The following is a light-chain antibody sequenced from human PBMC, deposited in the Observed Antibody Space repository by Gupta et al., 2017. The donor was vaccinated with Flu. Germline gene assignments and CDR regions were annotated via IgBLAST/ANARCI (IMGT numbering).Light chain of an antibody. Sequence: DIQMTQSPSTLSASVGDRVTITCRASDSISDWVAWYQQKPGEGPKLLISKASSVKGGVPSRFSGSGSDTKFTLTISRLQPDDIANYYCQQYKTCPYTFGQGTKLEIE. CDR2: KAS. V-gene: IGKV1-5*03. CDR1: DSISDW. CDR3: QQYKTCPYT. J-gene: IGKJ2*01.